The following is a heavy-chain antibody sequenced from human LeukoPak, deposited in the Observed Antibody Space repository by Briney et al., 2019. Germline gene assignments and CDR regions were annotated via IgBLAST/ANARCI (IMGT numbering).Heavy chain of an antibody. D-gene: IGHD6-19*01. J-gene: IGHJ5*02. CDR2: MNHSGST. CDR1: GGSFSGYY. CDR3: ARGYSSGADWFDP. V-gene: IGHV4-34*01. Sequence: SETLSLTCAVYGGSFSGYYWNWIRQPPGKGLEWIGEMNHSGSTNYKPSLKSRVTISVDTSKNHFSLKLNSVTAADTAVYYCARGYSSGADWFDPWGQGTLVTVPS.